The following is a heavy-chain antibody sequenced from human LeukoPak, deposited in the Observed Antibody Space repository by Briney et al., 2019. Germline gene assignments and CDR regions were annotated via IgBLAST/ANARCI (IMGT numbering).Heavy chain of an antibody. CDR3: ARASYDFWSGKGAFDI. J-gene: IGHJ3*02. CDR2: ISYDGSNK. D-gene: IGHD3-3*01. V-gene: IGHV3-30-3*01. CDR1: GFTFSSYA. Sequence: GGSLRLSCAASGFTFSSYAMHWVRQAPGKGLEWVAVISYDGSNKYYADSVKGRFTISRDNSKNTLYLQMNSLRAEDTAVYYCARASYDFWSGKGAFDIWGQGTMVTVSS.